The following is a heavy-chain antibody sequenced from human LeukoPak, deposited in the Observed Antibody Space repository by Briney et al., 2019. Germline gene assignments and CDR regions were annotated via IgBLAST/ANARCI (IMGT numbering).Heavy chain of an antibody. D-gene: IGHD4-17*01. Sequence: GVSLRLSCAASGFTVSSNYMNWVRQAPGKGLEWVSVTNTGGNTYYADSVKGRFTISRDNSKNTLYLQMDRLRAEDTAMYYCVLTTVTTSIEFWGQGTLVTVSS. J-gene: IGHJ4*02. V-gene: IGHV3-66*01. CDR2: TNTGGNT. CDR1: GFTVSSNY. CDR3: VLTTVTTSIEF.